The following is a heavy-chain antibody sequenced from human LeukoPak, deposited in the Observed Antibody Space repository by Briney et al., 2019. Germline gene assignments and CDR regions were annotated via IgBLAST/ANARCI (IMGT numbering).Heavy chain of an antibody. V-gene: IGHV3-21*01. J-gene: IGHJ2*01. D-gene: IGHD6-13*01. CDR3: ARATQLVLNWYFDL. Sequence: PGGSLRLSCAASGFTFSTYAMSWVRQAPGKGLEWVSSISSSSSYIYYADSVKGRFTISRDNAKNSLYLQMNSLRAEDTAVYYCARATQLVLNWYFDLWGRGTLVTVSS. CDR1: GFTFSTYA. CDR2: ISSSSSYI.